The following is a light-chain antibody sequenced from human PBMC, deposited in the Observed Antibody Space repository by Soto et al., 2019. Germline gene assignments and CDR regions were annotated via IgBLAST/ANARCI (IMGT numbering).Light chain of an antibody. CDR2: DAS. CDR3: QQYGSSPRT. CDR1: QSVSSSS. Sequence: EIVLTQSPGTLSLSPGERATLSCRASQSVSSSSLAWYQQKPGQAPRLLIYDASSSATGIPDRFSGGGSGTDFTLTIIRLGPEDFAVYYCQQYGSSPRTFGQGTKVEIK. V-gene: IGKV3-20*01. J-gene: IGKJ1*01.